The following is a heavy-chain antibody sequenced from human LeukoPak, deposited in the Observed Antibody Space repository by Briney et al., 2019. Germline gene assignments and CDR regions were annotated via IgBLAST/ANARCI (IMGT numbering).Heavy chain of an antibody. CDR1: GFTFSSYD. CDR3: VKDGSRSGSYSGILDY. J-gene: IGHJ4*02. V-gene: IGHV3-64D*06. CDR2: ISSNGCST. Sequence: GGSLRLSCSASGFTFSSYDMHWVRQAPGKGLEYVSAISSNGCSTYYADSVQGRFTISRANSKNTLYLQMSSLRAEDTAVYYCVKDGSRSGSYSGILDYWGQGTLVTVSS. D-gene: IGHD1-26*01.